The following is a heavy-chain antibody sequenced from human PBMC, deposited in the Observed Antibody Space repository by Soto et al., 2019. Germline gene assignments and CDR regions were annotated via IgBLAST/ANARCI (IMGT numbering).Heavy chain of an antibody. V-gene: IGHV3-74*01. CDR1: GFAFSSYW. D-gene: IGHD3-3*01. CDR2: INSDGTST. Sequence: EVQLVESGGGLVQPGGSLRLSCAVSGFAFSSYWMHWVRQTPGKGLVWVSRINSDGTSTAYADSVKGRFTISRDNAKDTLYLEMNSLRAEDTAVYYCARDGWDLEWLLRVYSYMDVWGKGPRSPSP. CDR3: ARDGWDLEWLLRVYSYMDV. J-gene: IGHJ6*03.